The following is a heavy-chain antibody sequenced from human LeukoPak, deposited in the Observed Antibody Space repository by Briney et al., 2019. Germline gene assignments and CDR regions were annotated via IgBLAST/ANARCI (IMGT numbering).Heavy chain of an antibody. J-gene: IGHJ4*02. Sequence: GGSLRLSCEASGFTFDDYAMHWVRQAPGKGLEWVSGINWNSGGIGYADSVKGRFTISRDNAKNSLYLQMNSLRVEDMALYYCVKAAGTSSGWFYFDYWGQGTLVTVSS. V-gene: IGHV3-9*03. D-gene: IGHD6-19*01. CDR2: INWNSGGI. CDR1: GFTFDDYA. CDR3: VKAAGTSSGWFYFDY.